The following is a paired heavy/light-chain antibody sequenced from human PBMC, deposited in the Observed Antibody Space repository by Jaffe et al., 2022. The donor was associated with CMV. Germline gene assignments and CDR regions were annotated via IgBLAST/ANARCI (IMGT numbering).Heavy chain of an antibody. Sequence: EVQLVESGGGLVQPGGSLRLSCEASGFTFSSFEMNWVRQAPGKGLEWVSYISRSSSSRYYADSVKGRFTISRDNAQNSLYLEMNSLRTEDTAIYYCARGTSDIWGQGTVVTVSS. CDR1: GFTFSSFE. J-gene: IGHJ3*02. CDR2: ISRSSSSR. CDR3: ARGTSDI. V-gene: IGHV3-48*03.
Light chain of an antibody. CDR3: MQGTHWPPET. CDR2: RVS. V-gene: IGKV2-30*02. Sequence: DVVMTQSPLSLPVTLGQPASISCRSSQSLVHSDGFTYLSWFHQRPGQSPRRLIYRVSNRDSGVPDRFSGSGSGTDFTLKISRVEAEDVGVYYCMQGTHWPPETFGQGTKVEIK. CDR1: QSLVHSDGFTY. J-gene: IGKJ1*01.